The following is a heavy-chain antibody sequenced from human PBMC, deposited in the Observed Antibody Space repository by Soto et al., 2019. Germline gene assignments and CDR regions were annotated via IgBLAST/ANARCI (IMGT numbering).Heavy chain of an antibody. V-gene: IGHV3-30-3*01. Sequence: QVQLVESGGGVAQPGRSLRLSGAASGFVFSNFAMHWVRQAPGMGLESVAAISYDGSNQYYADSVKGRFTISRDNSRNTLYMEMNSLRVEDTAVYYCAREMGGGYYETLDYWGQGTLVTVSS. J-gene: IGHJ4*02. CDR2: ISYDGSNQ. CDR3: AREMGGGYYETLDY. CDR1: GFVFSNFA. D-gene: IGHD2-15*01.